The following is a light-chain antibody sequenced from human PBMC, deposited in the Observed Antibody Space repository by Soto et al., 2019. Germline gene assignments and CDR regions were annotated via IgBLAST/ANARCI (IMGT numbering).Light chain of an antibody. V-gene: IGKV3-15*01. Sequence: ETVMTQSPATLSVSPGERATLSCRASQSVSRYLAWYQQNPGQAPRLLIYGASTRAIDVPARFSGSGSGTEVTLTISSLQSEDSAVYYCQQYKNWPPRTFGQGTKVEIK. J-gene: IGKJ1*01. CDR3: QQYKNWPPRT. CDR1: QSVSRY. CDR2: GAS.